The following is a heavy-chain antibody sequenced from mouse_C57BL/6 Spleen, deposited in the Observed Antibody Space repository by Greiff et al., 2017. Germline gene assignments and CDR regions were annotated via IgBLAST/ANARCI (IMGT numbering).Heavy chain of an antibody. Sequence: QVQLQQPGAELVRPGSSVKLSCKASGYTFTSYWMDWVKQRPGQGLEWIGNIYPSDSETHYNPKFKDKATLTVDKSSSTAYLQLSSLTSEDSAVYYCARYYSSHDWVAYWGQGTLVTVSA. D-gene: IGHD1-1*01. CDR3: ARYYSSHDWVAY. J-gene: IGHJ3*01. CDR1: GYTFTSYW. CDR2: IYPSDSET. V-gene: IGHV1-61*01.